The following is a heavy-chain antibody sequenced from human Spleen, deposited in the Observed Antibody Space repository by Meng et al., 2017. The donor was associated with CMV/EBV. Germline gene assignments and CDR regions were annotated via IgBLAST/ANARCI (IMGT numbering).Heavy chain of an antibody. CDR3: ARAEPPPNPYYDFWSGYYTGYYYGMDV. Sequence: GESLKISCAASGFTFSSYAMSWVRQAPGKGLEWVSAIRGSGEREFYADSVKGRFTISRDNSKNTLYLQMNSLRVEDTAVYYCARAEPPPNPYYDFWSGYYTGYYYGMDVWGQGTTVTVSS. D-gene: IGHD3-3*01. CDR2: IRGSGERE. V-gene: IGHV3-23*01. J-gene: IGHJ6*02. CDR1: GFTFSSYA.